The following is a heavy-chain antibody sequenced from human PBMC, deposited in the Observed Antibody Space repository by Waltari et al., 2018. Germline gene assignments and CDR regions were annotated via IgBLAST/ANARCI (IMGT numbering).Heavy chain of an antibody. D-gene: IGHD2-21*01. J-gene: IGHJ2*01. CDR2: IKPVLGTT. Sequence: QVQLVQSGSEVKKPVSSVKVSCKASGGTFGSYAVSWVRQAPGQGLEWVGGIKPVLGTTSYAQKFQDRVTLIADDSSSTVYMELSSLKSDDTAVYYCARDRHFSDGGAYYESGLWGRGTLVTVSS. CDR3: ARDRHFSDGGAYYESGL. V-gene: IGHV1-69*13. CDR1: GGTFGSYA.